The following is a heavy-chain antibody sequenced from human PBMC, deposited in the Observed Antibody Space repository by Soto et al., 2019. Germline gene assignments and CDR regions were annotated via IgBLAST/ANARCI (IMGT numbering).Heavy chain of an antibody. CDR1: GFMFSTYG. D-gene: IGHD1-1*01. J-gene: IGHJ6*02. Sequence: PGGSLRLSCAASGFMFSTYGMSWVRQAPGRGLEWVSSISSSSSYIYYADSVKGRFTISRDNAKNSLYLQMNSLRVEDTAVYYCARDLAVLRLAWRMDVWGQGTTVTVSS. CDR3: ARDLAVLRLAWRMDV. V-gene: IGHV3-21*01. CDR2: ISSSSSYI.